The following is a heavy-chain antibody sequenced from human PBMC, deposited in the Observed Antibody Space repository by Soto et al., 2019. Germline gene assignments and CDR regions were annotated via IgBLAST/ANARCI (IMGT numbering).Heavy chain of an antibody. J-gene: IGHJ4*02. CDR1: GFTFSSYA. D-gene: IGHD3-3*01. V-gene: IGHV3-23*01. CDR2: ISSAGNT. Sequence: GGSLRLSCAASGFTFSSYAMSWVRQAPGKGLEWVSVISSAGNTYYADSVKGRFSISRDISKSTLYLQMNSLRAEDTAEYYCAKVTSGFWSGYYLAYFDYWVQGTLVTVSS. CDR3: AKVTSGFWSGYYLAYFDY.